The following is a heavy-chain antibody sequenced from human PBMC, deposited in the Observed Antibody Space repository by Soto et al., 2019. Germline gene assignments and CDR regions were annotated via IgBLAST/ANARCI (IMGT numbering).Heavy chain of an antibody. CDR2: SSYSGSS. J-gene: IGHJ4*02. Sequence: SETLSLTCTVSGGSNIRDGYYWSWIRQHPGKGLEWIAYSSYSGSSYSNPSLKSRVTISADTSKNQFSLRLTSVTAADTAVYFCAIPTPPGSAAFWGQGTRVTVTA. CDR1: GGSNIRDGYY. CDR3: AIPTPPGSAAF. D-gene: IGHD3-10*01. V-gene: IGHV4-31*03.